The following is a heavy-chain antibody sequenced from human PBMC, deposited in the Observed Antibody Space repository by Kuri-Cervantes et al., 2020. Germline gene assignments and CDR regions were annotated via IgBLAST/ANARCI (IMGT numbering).Heavy chain of an antibody. V-gene: IGHV3-21*03. CDR2: ISGSGVDT. D-gene: IGHD1-20*01. CDR1: GFTFKNYG. J-gene: IGHJ3*02. CDR3: AREPPNWNDAYDAFDI. Sequence: GGSLRLSCVVSGFTFKNYGMTWVRQAPGKGLEWVSGISGSGVDTYYADSVKGRFTISGDNAKNSLYLQMNSLRAEDTAVYYCAREPPNWNDAYDAFDIWGQGTMVTVSS.